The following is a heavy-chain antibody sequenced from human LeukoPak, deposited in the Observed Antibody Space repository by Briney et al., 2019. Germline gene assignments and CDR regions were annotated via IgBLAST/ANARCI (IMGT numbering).Heavy chain of an antibody. CDR1: GFTFSDYY. J-gene: IGHJ3*01. Sequence: PGGSLRLSCAASGFTFSDYYMSWIRQAPGKGLEWVGRIRSKTDGGTADYAAPVKGRFTVSRDDSKNTLYLQVNILKTDDTAVYYCTTASLHWGQGTMVTVSS. CDR3: TTASLH. CDR2: IRSKTDGGTA. V-gene: IGHV3-15*01.